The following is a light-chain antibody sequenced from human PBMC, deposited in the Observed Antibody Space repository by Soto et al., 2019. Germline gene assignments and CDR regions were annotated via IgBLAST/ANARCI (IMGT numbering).Light chain of an antibody. J-gene: IGKJ1*01. V-gene: IGKV3-20*01. CDR1: QSVNSIY. Sequence: EIVLAQSPGTLCLSPGDRATLSCRASQSVNSIYLAWYQQKPGQSPRLLIYGASSRATGIPDRFSGSGSGTDFTLTISRLEPEDFAVYYCQQYGSSGTFGQGTKVDIK. CDR2: GAS. CDR3: QQYGSSGT.